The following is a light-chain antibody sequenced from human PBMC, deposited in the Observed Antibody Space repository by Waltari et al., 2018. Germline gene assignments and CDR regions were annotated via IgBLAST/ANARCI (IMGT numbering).Light chain of an antibody. V-gene: IGLV1-40*01. CDR1: SSNIGADYD. Sequence: QSVLTQPPSVSGAPGQRVTISCTGSSSNIGADYDVHWYQHLPGTAPKLLIYDNNNRPSGVPDRFSGSKSGTSASLVITGLQADDEAYYYCQSYDSSLSGPVIFGGGTKLTVL. CDR2: DNN. J-gene: IGLJ2*01. CDR3: QSYDSSLSGPVI.